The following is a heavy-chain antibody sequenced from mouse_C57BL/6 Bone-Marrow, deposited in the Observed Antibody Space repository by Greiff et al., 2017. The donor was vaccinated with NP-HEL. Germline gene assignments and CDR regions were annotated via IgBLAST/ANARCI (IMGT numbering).Heavy chain of an antibody. CDR3: ARRGVYYGSY. V-gene: IGHV1-81*01. CDR1: GYTFTSYG. CDR2: IYTRSGNT. J-gene: IGHJ2*01. Sequence: QVQLQQSGAELARPGASVKLSCKASGYTFTSYGISWVKQRTGQGLEWIGEIYTRSGNTYYNEKFKGKATLTAAKSSSTAYMELRSLTSEYSAVYFCARRGVYYGSYWGQGTTLTVSS. D-gene: IGHD1-1*01.